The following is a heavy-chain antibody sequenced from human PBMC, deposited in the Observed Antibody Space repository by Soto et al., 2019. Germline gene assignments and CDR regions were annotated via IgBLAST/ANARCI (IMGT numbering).Heavy chain of an antibody. Sequence: PGGSLRLSCAASGFTFSSYSMNWVRQAPGKGLEWVSSISSSNSYIYYADSVKGRFTISRDNAKNSLYLQMNSLRAEDTAVYYCARPIAALLGLPYPGMDVWGQGTTVTVSS. CDR2: ISSSNSYI. CDR3: ARPIAALLGLPYPGMDV. J-gene: IGHJ6*02. D-gene: IGHD6-6*01. CDR1: GFTFSSYS. V-gene: IGHV3-21*01.